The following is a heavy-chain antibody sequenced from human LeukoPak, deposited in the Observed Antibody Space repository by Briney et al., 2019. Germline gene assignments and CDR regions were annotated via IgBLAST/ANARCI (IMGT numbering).Heavy chain of an antibody. CDR3: AKDAYGSGNYGYFDY. V-gene: IGHV3-23*01. Sequence: GGSLRLSCAASGFTFSNAWMSWVRQAPGKGLEWVSTSSGGGGSTYYADSVKGRFTISRDNSKNTLYLQMNSLRAEDTAVYYCAKDAYGSGNYGYFDYWGQGTLVTVSS. J-gene: IGHJ4*02. CDR1: GFTFSNAW. CDR2: SSGGGGST. D-gene: IGHD3-10*01.